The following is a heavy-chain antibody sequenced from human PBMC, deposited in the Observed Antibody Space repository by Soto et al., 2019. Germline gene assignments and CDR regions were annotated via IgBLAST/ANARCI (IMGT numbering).Heavy chain of an antibody. CDR1: GYTFTSYY. CDR3: ARDLGYYDFWIGPENLSSMDV. Sequence: GASVKVSCKASGYTFTSYYMHWVRQAPGQGLEWMGIINPSGGSTSYAQKFQGRVTMTRDTSTSTVYMELSSLRSEDTAVYYCARDLGYYDFWIGPENLSSMDVWGQGTTVTVSS. CDR2: INPSGGST. D-gene: IGHD3-3*01. V-gene: IGHV1-46*01. J-gene: IGHJ6*02.